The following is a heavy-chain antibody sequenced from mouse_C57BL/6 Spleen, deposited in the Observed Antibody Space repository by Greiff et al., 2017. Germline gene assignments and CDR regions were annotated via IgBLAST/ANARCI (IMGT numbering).Heavy chain of an antibody. CDR2: ISDGGSYT. CDR1: GFTFSSYA. V-gene: IGHV5-4*03. CDR3: ARASFITTVEGGDFDY. J-gene: IGHJ2*01. Sequence: EVKLMESGGGLVKPGGSLKLSCAASGFTFSSYAMSWVRQTPEKRLEWVATISDGGSYTYYPDNVKGRFTISRDNAKNNLYLQMSHLKSEDTAMYYCARASFITTVEGGDFDYWGQGTTLTVSS. D-gene: IGHD1-1*01.